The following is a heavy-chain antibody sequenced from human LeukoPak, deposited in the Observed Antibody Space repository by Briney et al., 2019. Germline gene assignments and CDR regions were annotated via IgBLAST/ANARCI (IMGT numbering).Heavy chain of an antibody. J-gene: IGHJ6*03. D-gene: IGHD6-13*01. CDR2: IYHSGIT. V-gene: IGHV4-38-2*02. CDR1: GYSISSGYY. CDR3: ARVTGSSWYYSYYMDV. Sequence: SGTLSLTCTVSGYSISSGYYWGWIRQPPGKGLEWIGSIYHSGITYYNPSLKSRVTISADTSKNQFSLKLSSVTAADTAVYFCARVTGSSWYYSYYMDVWGKGTTVTVSS.